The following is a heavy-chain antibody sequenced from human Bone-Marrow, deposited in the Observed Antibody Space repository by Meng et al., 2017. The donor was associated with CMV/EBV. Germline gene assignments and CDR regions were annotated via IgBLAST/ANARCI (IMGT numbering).Heavy chain of an antibody. V-gene: IGHV3-48*03. CDR1: GFSFSDYE. Sequence: GESLKISCVVSGFSFSDYEMMWVRQAPGKGLEWVSYISSSGTKIKYADSVKGRFTIFRDNAKRSVYLQMNSLRAEDTAVYYCGVLAHWGQGAVVTGSS. D-gene: IGHD3-3*02. CDR2: ISSSGTKI. CDR3: GVLAH. J-gene: IGHJ4*02.